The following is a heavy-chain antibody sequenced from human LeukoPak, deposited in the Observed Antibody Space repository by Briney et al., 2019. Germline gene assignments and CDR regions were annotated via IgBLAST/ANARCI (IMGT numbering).Heavy chain of an antibody. CDR1: GGSISTYF. CDR2: IYYTGTT. V-gene: IGHV4-59*01. CDR3: ARSDRPLLKGPNSSSWYYDY. J-gene: IGHJ4*02. Sequence: SETLSLTCTVSGGSISTYFWTWIRQFPGKGLEWIGYIYYTGTTSYNPSLKSRVTISVDTSKNQFSLSLSSVTAADTAVYYCARSDRPLLKGPNSSSWYYDYWGQGTLVTVSS. D-gene: IGHD6-13*01.